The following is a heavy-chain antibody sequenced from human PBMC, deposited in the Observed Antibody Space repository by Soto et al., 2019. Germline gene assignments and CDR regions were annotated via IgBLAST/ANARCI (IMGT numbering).Heavy chain of an antibody. CDR2: ISWNSGSI. D-gene: IGHD2-15*01. CDR1: GFTFDDYA. CDR3: AKGRAGYCSGGSCYTDYTFDY. J-gene: IGHJ4*02. V-gene: IGHV3-9*01. Sequence: EVQLVESGGGLVQPGRSLRLSCAASGFTFDDYAMHWVRQAPGKGLEWVSGISWNSGSIGYADSVKGRFTISRDNAKNSLYLQMNSLRDEDTALYYCAKGRAGYCSGGSCYTDYTFDYWGQGTLVTVSS.